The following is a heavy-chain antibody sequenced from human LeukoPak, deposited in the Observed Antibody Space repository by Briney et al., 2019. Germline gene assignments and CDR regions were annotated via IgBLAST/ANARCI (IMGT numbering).Heavy chain of an antibody. D-gene: IGHD5-12*01. Sequence: GGSLRLSCAASGFTFSSYAMSWVRQAPGKGLEWVSAISGSGGSTYYADSVKGRFTISRDNSKNTLYLQMNSLRAEDTAVYYCARGGTERGYSGYDLGYYYYYMDVWGKGTTVTISS. CDR1: GFTFSSYA. V-gene: IGHV3-23*01. CDR2: ISGSGGST. CDR3: ARGGTERGYSGYDLGYYYYYMDV. J-gene: IGHJ6*03.